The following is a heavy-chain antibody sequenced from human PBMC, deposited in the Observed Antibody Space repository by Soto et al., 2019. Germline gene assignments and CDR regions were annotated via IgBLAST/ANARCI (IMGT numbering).Heavy chain of an antibody. CDR3: ARGDYGTGGYPFPYFDY. CDR1: GYSFTGYY. CDR2: INPDSGAT. V-gene: IGHV1-2*02. J-gene: IGHJ4*02. D-gene: IGHD2-8*02. Sequence: HEHLVQSGAEVKRPGASLKVSCKASGYSFTGYYIRWVRQAPGQGLEWMGWINPDSGATNYAQNLQGRVTLTSDTSISTASMDLTSLTSDDTAVYYCARGDYGTGGYPFPYFDYWGQGTLVIVSS.